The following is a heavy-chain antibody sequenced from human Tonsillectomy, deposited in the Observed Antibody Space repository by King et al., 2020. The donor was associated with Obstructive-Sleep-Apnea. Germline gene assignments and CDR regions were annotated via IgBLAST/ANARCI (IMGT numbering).Heavy chain of an antibody. CDR1: GYSFTSYW. J-gene: IGHJ4*02. Sequence: QLVQSGAEVKKPGESLQISCKGSGYSFTSYWIGWVRQMPGKGLEWMGIIHAGDSDTTYSPSFQGQVTISADKSISTAYLQWTSLKASDTAMYYCARHLYGGNSSPRIDYWGQGTLVTVSS. CDR3: ARHLYGGNSSPRIDY. CDR2: IHAGDSDT. D-gene: IGHD4-23*01. V-gene: IGHV5-51*01.